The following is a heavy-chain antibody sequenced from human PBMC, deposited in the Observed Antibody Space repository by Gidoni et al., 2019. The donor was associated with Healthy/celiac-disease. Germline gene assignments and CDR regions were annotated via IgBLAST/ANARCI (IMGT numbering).Heavy chain of an antibody. CDR3: AKVVYDYYYYYGMDV. J-gene: IGHJ6*02. CDR1: GFTFSSYA. CDR2: IRGRGGST. V-gene: IGHV3-23*01. D-gene: IGHD4-17*01. Sequence: EVQLLESGGGLLQPGGSLRLSCAASGFTFSSYAMSWVRQAPGKGLEGVSGIRGRGGSTYYADSVKGRFTISRDNSKNTLYLQMNSLRAEDTAVYYCAKVVYDYYYYYGMDVWGQGTTVTVSS.